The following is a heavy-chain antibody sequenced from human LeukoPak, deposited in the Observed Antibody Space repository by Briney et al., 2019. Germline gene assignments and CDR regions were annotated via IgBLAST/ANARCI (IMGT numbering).Heavy chain of an antibody. CDR3: ARGVVVTAPNDY. CDR1: GFTFSSYA. Sequence: GGSLRLSCAASGFTFSSYAMHWVREAPGRGLEGGAVISYDGSNKYYADSVKGRFTISRDNSKNTLYLQMNSLRAEDTAVYYCARGVVVTAPNDYWGQGTLVTVSS. D-gene: IGHD2-21*02. V-gene: IGHV3-30*04. J-gene: IGHJ4*02. CDR2: ISYDGSNK.